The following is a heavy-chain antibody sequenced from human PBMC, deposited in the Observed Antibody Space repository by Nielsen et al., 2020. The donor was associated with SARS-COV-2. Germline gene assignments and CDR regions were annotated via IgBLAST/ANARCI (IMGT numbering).Heavy chain of an antibody. CDR3: AKGSDV. Sequence: GGSLRLSCAASGFTFSSYAMHWVRQAPGKGLEWVAVILYDGSNKYYADSVKGRFTISRDNSKNTLYLQMNSLRAEDTAVYYCAKGSDVWGQGTTVTVSS. J-gene: IGHJ6*02. V-gene: IGHV3-30-3*01. CDR1: GFTFSSYA. CDR2: ILYDGSNK.